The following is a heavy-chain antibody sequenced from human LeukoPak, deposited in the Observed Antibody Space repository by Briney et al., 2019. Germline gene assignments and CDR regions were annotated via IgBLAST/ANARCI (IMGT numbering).Heavy chain of an antibody. V-gene: IGHV3-30*02. CDR1: GFTFSSYG. J-gene: IGHJ4*02. Sequence: GRSLRLSCAASGFTFSSYGMHWVRQAPGKGLEWVAFIRYDGSNKYYADSVKGRFTISRDNSKNTLYLQMNSLRAEDTAVYYCAKDQSTAHYDYVWGSYPSSDYWGQGTLVTVSS. CDR3: AKDQSTAHYDYVWGSYPSSDY. CDR2: IRYDGSNK. D-gene: IGHD3-16*01.